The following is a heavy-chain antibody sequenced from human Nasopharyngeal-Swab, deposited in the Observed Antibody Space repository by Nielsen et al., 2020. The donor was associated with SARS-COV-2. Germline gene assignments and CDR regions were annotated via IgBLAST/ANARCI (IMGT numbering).Heavy chain of an antibody. Sequence: GVLKISCAASGFTFSSYSMNWVRQAPGKGLEWVSYISSSSSTIYYADSVKGRFTISRDNAKNSLYLQMNSLRAEDTAVYYCARLGELSLRHYYYGMDVWGQGTTVTVSS. V-gene: IGHV3-48*04. D-gene: IGHD3-16*02. CDR2: ISSSSSTI. CDR3: ARLGELSLRHYYYGMDV. CDR1: GFTFSSYS. J-gene: IGHJ6*02.